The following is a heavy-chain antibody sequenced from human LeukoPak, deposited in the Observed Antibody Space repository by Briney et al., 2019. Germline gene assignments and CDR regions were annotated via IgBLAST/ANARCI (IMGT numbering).Heavy chain of an antibody. CDR3: AKVVRSYDFWSGLYYFDY. CDR1: GFTFSSYA. J-gene: IGHJ4*02. Sequence: GGSLRLSCAASGFTFSSYAMSWVRQARGKGLEWVSAISGSGGSTYYADSVKGRFTISRDNSKNTLYLQMNSLRAEDTAVYYCAKVVRSYDFWSGLYYFDYWGQGTLVTVSS. V-gene: IGHV3-23*01. D-gene: IGHD3-3*01. CDR2: ISGSGGST.